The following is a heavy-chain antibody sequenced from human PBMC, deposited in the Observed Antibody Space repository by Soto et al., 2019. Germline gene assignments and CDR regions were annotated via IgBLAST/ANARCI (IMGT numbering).Heavy chain of an antibody. CDR2: IYYSGST. CDR3: ARGKGVTMVRGVIIIRWFDP. CDR1: GGSISSGDYY. V-gene: IGHV4-30-4*01. D-gene: IGHD3-10*01. J-gene: IGHJ5*02. Sequence: SETLSLTCTVSGGSISSGDYYWSWIRQPPGKGLEWIGYIYYSGSTYYNPSLKSRVTISVDTSKNQFSLKLSSVTAADTAVYYCARGKGVTMVRGVIIIRWFDPWGQGTLVTVSS.